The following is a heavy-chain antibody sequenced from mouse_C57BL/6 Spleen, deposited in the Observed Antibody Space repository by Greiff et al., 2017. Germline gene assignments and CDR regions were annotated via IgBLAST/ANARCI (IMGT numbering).Heavy chain of an antibody. J-gene: IGHJ2*01. D-gene: IGHD2-2*01. CDR2: INPGSGGT. CDR1: GYAFTNYL. CDR3: ARGGYHYCFDY. Sequence: QVQLQQSGAELVRPGTSVKVSCKASGYAFTNYLIEWVKQRPGQGLEWIGVINPGSGGTNYNEKFKGKATLTADKSSSTAYMQLSSLTSEDSAVYCCARGGYHYCFDYWGQGTTLTVSA. V-gene: IGHV1-54*01.